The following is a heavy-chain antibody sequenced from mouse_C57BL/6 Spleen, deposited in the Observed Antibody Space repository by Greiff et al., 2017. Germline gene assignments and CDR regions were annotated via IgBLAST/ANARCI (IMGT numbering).Heavy chain of an antibody. V-gene: IGHV1-52*01. J-gene: IGHJ3*01. CDR3: ATYGKGVAY. Sequence: VQLKESGAELVRPGSSVKLSCKASGYTFTSYWMHWVKQRPIQGLEWIGNIDPSDSETHYNQKFKDKATLTVDKSSSTAYMQLSSLTSEDSAVYYCATYGKGVAYWGQGTLVTVSA. CDR2: IDPSDSET. CDR1: GYTFTSYW. D-gene: IGHD2-1*01.